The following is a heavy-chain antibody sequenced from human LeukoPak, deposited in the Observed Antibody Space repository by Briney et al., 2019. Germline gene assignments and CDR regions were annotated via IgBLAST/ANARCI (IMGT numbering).Heavy chain of an antibody. D-gene: IGHD1-20*01. CDR3: ARHTNWSGNDY. CDR2: IYYSGST. Sequence: SETLSLTCTVSGGSISSYYWSWIRQPAGKGLEWIGSIYYSGSTYYNPSLKSRVTISVDTSKNQFSLKLSSVTAADTAVYYCARHTNWSGNDYWGQGTLVTVSS. J-gene: IGHJ4*02. CDR1: GGSISSYY. V-gene: IGHV4-59*05.